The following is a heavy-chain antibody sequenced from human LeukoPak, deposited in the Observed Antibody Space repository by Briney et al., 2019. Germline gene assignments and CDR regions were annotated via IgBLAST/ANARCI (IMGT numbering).Heavy chain of an antibody. CDR2: INHSGST. D-gene: IGHD4-4*01. Sequence: SETLSLTCAVYGGSSSGYYWSWIRQPPGKGLEWIGEINHSGSTNYNPSLKSRVTISVDTSKNQFSLKLSSVTAADTAVYYCARGNLATVTTYYGMDVWGQGTTVTVSS. V-gene: IGHV4-34*01. CDR3: ARGNLATVTTYYGMDV. J-gene: IGHJ6*02. CDR1: GGSSSGYY.